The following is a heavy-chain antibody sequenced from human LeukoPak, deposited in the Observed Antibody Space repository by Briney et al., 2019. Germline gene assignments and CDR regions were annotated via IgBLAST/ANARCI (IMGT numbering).Heavy chain of an antibody. Sequence: SETLSLTCTVSGGSISSYYWSWIRQPPGKGLERIGYIYYSGSTNYNPSLKSRVTISVDTSKNQFSLKLSSVTAADTAVYYCARHWEQQLVTDAFDIWGQGTMVTVSS. CDR1: GGSISSYY. V-gene: IGHV4-59*08. J-gene: IGHJ3*02. CDR3: ARHWEQQLVTDAFDI. CDR2: IYYSGST. D-gene: IGHD6-13*01.